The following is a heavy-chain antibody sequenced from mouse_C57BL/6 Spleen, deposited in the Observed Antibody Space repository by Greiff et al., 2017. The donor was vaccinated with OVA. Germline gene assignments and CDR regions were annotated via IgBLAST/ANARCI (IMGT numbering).Heavy chain of an antibody. CDR3: ARGTGTPYNFDY. Sequence: EVKLVESGGGLVKPGGSLKLSCAASGFTFSSYAMSWVRQTPEKRLEWVATISDGGSYTYYPDNVKGRFTISRDNAKNNLYLQMSHLKSEDTAMYYCARGTGTPYNFDYWGQGTTLTVSS. CDR2: ISDGGSYT. D-gene: IGHD4-1*01. J-gene: IGHJ2*01. V-gene: IGHV5-4*03. CDR1: GFTFSSYA.